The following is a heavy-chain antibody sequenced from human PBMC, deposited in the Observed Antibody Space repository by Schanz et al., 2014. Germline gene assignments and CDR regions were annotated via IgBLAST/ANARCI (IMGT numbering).Heavy chain of an antibody. D-gene: IGHD2-8*02. CDR3: ARGYCAGTSYPIFDY. CDR2: INTKTGNP. V-gene: IGHV7-4-1*02. J-gene: IGHJ4*02. Sequence: QVHLVQSESELKNPGASVKVSCKTSGYSFSTYAMNWVRQAPGQGLEWMGWINTKTGNPTYAQGFTGRFVFSLDTSVSTTHLQITNLKADDTAVYYCARGYCAGTSYPIFDYWGQGTLVTVSS. CDR1: GYSFSTYA.